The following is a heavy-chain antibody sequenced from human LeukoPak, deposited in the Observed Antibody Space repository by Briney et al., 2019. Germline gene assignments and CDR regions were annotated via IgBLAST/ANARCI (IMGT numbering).Heavy chain of an antibody. J-gene: IGHJ4*02. V-gene: IGHV4-31*03. Sequence: SETLSLTCTVSGGSISSGGYYCSWIRQHPGRGLEWIGYIYYSGSTYYNPSLKSRVTISVDTSKNQFSLKLSSVTAADTAVYYCARILSGYAFDYWGQGTLVTVSS. CDR2: IYYSGST. CDR1: GGSISSGGYY. D-gene: IGHD3-3*01. CDR3: ARILSGYAFDY.